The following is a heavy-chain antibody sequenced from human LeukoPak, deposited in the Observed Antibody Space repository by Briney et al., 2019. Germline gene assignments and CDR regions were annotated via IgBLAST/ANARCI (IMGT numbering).Heavy chain of an antibody. CDR2: INHSGST. CDR3: ARGRRDSWGIVVVPAAMLNY. CDR1: GGPISSGGYY. V-gene: IGHV4-39*07. J-gene: IGHJ4*02. D-gene: IGHD2-2*01. Sequence: KASETLSLTCTVSGGPISSGGYYWSWIRQPPGKGLEWIGEINHSGSTNYNPSLKSRVTISVDTSKNQFSLKLSSVTAADTAVYYCARGRRDSWGIVVVPAAMLNYWGQGTLVTVSS.